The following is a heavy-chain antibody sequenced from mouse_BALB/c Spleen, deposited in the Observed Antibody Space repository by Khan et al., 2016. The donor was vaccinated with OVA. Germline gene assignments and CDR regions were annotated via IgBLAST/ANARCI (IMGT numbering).Heavy chain of an antibody. CDR1: GFNSKDYY. Sequence: VRLQQSGAELVRPGTLVKLSCKASGFNSKDYYIHWVKQRPEQGLEWIGWIDPENGNTLYDPKFQGRATITADTSSNTAYLQLCSLTSEDTAVYYCARDDGLYVNFDVWGAGTTVTVSS. CDR3: ARDDGLYVNFDV. CDR2: IDPENGNT. V-gene: IGHV14-1*02. J-gene: IGHJ1*01. D-gene: IGHD2-3*01.